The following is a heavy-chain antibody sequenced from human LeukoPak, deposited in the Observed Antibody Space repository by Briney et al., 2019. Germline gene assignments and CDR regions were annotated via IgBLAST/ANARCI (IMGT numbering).Heavy chain of an antibody. CDR2: IYYSGST. J-gene: IGHJ4*02. D-gene: IGHD3-10*01. Sequence: SETLSLTCAVSGYSISSGYYWGWIRQPPGKGLEWIGYIYYSGSTNYNPSLKSRVTISVDTSKNQFSLKLSSVTAADTAVYYCASTGMVRGVIISWGQGTLVTVSS. V-gene: IGHV4-38-2*01. CDR3: ASTGMVRGVIIS. CDR1: GYSISSGYY.